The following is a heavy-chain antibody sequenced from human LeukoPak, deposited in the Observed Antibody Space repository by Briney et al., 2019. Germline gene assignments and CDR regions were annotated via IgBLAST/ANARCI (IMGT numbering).Heavy chain of an antibody. D-gene: IGHD5-18*01. V-gene: IGHV4-61*02. CDR1: GGSISSGSYY. Sequence: PSETLSLTCTVSGGSISSGSYYWSWIRQPAGKGLEWIGRIYTSGSTNYNPSLKSRVTISVDTSKNQFSLKLSSVTAADTAVYYCARDGDSPLDTFDIWGQGTMVTVSS. CDR2: IYTSGST. J-gene: IGHJ3*02. CDR3: ARDGDSPLDTFDI.